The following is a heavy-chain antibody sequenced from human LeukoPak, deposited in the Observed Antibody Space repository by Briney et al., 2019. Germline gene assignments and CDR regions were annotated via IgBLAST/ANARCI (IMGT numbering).Heavy chain of an antibody. J-gene: IGHJ4*02. V-gene: IGHV3-30*01. CDR2: ISYDGSNK. CDR3: ARTMIVVVFDY. CDR1: GFTFSSYA. D-gene: IGHD3-22*01. Sequence: PGGSLRLSCAASGFTFSSYAMHWVRQAPGKGLEWVAVISYDGSNKYYADSVKGRFTISRDNSKNTLYLQMNSLGAEDTAVYYCARTMIVVVFDYWGQGTLVTVSS.